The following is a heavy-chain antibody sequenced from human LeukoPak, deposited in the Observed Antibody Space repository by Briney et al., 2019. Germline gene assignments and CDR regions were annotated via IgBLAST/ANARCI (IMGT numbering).Heavy chain of an antibody. CDR1: GFIFGDYA. CDR2: IRSKASGATA. V-gene: IGHV3-49*03. CDR3: TRDWHCSSTSCYPYD. Sequence: GRSLRLSCTTSGFIFGDYAMSWFRQAPGKGLEWLGFIRSKASGATAEYAASVKGRFTISRDDSKRIAYLQMNSLKTEDTALYYCTRDWHCSSTSCYPYDWGQGTLVTVSS. D-gene: IGHD2-2*01. J-gene: IGHJ4*02.